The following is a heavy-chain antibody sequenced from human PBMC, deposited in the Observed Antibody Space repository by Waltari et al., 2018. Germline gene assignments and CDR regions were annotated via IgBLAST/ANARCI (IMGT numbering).Heavy chain of an antibody. D-gene: IGHD6-13*01. J-gene: IGHJ4*02. V-gene: IGHV1-69-2*01. CDR2: VDPEDGET. CDR1: GYTFTDYY. Sequence: VQLVQSGAEVKKPGSSVKVSCKASGYTFTDYYMHWVQQAPGKGLEWMGRVDPEDGETIYAEKFQGRVTITADTSTDTAYMELSSLRSEDTAVYYCATSIQMYSSSWDFDYWGQGTLVTVSS. CDR3: ATSIQMYSSSWDFDY.